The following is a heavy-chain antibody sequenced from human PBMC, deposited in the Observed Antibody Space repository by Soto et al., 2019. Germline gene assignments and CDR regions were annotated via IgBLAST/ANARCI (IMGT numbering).Heavy chain of an antibody. CDR3: AAEYGGNSA. Sequence: QVQLVQSGAEVKKPGSSVKVPCKASGGTFSSYTISWVRQAPGQGLEWMGRIIPILGIANYAQKFQGRVTXXADKSTSTAYMELSSLRSEDTAVYYCAAEYGGNSAWGQGTLVTVSS. D-gene: IGHD4-17*01. J-gene: IGHJ4*02. V-gene: IGHV1-69*02. CDR2: IIPILGIA. CDR1: GGTFSSYT.